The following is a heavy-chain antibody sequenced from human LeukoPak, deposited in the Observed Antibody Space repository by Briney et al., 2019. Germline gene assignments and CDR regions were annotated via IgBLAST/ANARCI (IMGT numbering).Heavy chain of an antibody. Sequence: PGGSLRLSCAASEFTVSSNYMSWVRQAPGKGLEWVSIIYTTGGKYYADSVKGRFTISRDNPKHTLYLQMNSLRAEDTAVYYCARGSDGWFAFDYWGQGILVTVSS. D-gene: IGHD6-19*01. V-gene: IGHV3-66*01. CDR3: ARGSDGWFAFDY. J-gene: IGHJ4*02. CDR2: IYTTGGK. CDR1: EFTVSSNY.